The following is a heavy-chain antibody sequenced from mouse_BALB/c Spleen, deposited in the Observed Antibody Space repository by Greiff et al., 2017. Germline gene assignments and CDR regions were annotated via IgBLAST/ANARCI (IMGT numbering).Heavy chain of an antibody. CDR2: IRLKSNNYAT. D-gene: IGHD1-1*01. J-gene: IGHJ3*01. CDR1: GFTFSNYW. CDR3: TRPYYYGSSYLAWFAY. V-gene: IGHV6-6*02. Sequence: DVMLVESGGGLVQPGGSMKLSCVASGFTFSNYWMNWVRQSPEKGLEWVAEIRLKSNNYATHYAESVKGRFTISRDDSKSSVYLQMNNLRAEDTGIYYCTRPYYYGSSYLAWFAYWGQGTLVTVSA.